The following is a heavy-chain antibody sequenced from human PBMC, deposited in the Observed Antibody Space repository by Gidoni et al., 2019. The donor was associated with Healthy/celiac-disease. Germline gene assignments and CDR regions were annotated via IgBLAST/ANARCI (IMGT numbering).Heavy chain of an antibody. V-gene: IGHV3-66*02. D-gene: IGHD3-10*01. CDR1: GFTVSRTY. CDR3: AGITMVRGVMIDY. CDR2: IYSGGST. Sequence: EVQLVESGGGLVQPGRSLRLSRAASGFTVSRTYMSWVRQAPGKGLEWVSVIYSGGSTYYADSVKGRFTISRDNSKNTLYLQMNSLRAEDTAVYYCAGITMVRGVMIDYWGQGTLVTVSS. J-gene: IGHJ4*02.